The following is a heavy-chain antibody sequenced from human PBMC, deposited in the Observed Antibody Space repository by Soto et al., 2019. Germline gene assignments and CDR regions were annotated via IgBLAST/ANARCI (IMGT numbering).Heavy chain of an antibody. CDR2: INHSGST. D-gene: IGHD2-8*01. Sequence: TLSLTCAVYGGSFSGYYWSWIRQPPGKGLEWIGEINHSGSTNYNPSLKSRVTISVDTSKNQFSLKLSSVTAADTAAYYCARDSPPYCTNGVCPHNWFDPWGQGALVTVSS. V-gene: IGHV4-34*01. J-gene: IGHJ5*02. CDR3: ARDSPPYCTNGVCPHNWFDP. CDR1: GGSFSGYY.